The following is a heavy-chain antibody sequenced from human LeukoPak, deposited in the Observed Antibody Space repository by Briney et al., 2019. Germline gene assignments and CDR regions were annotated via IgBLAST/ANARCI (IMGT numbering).Heavy chain of an antibody. D-gene: IGHD3-10*01. Sequence: GGSLRLSCAASGFTFTNHWMHWVRHAPGKGLVWVSRIRPDGRETNHAGSVKGRFTISRDNAKNTLYLQMNSLGDEDTAVHFCGRDAVLGSGSVDYWDQGVLVIVSS. CDR3: GRDAVLGSGSVDY. J-gene: IGHJ4*02. CDR1: GFTFTNHW. V-gene: IGHV3-74*01. CDR2: IRPDGRET.